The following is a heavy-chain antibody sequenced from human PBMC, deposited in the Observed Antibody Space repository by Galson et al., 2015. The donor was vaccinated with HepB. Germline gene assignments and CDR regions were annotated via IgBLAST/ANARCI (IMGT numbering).Heavy chain of an antibody. J-gene: IGHJ4*02. CDR3: AQGSDRMQWLVLTRLGY. Sequence: SLRLSCAASGFTLGSYSMNWVRQAPGKGLEWVSSISGSSSYIYYADSVRGRFTISRDNAKNSLYLQMNSLRAEDTAVYYCAQGSDRMQWLVLTRLGYWGEGTLVTVSS. V-gene: IGHV3-21*01. D-gene: IGHD6-19*01. CDR1: GFTLGSYS. CDR2: ISGSSSYI.